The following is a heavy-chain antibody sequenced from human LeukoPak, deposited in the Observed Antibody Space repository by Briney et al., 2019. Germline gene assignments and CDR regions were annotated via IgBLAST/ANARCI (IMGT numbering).Heavy chain of an antibody. Sequence: GASVNVSCKASGYTFTNYDINWVRQAAGQGLEWMGGMSPNSGNTAYAQKFQGRVTMTRNTSISTAYMELSSLRSEDTAVYYGARGVLWFGEGAQGTLVTVSS. CDR2: MSPNSGNT. CDR3: ARGVLWFGE. J-gene: IGHJ4*02. CDR1: GYTFTNYD. D-gene: IGHD3-10*01. V-gene: IGHV1-8*01.